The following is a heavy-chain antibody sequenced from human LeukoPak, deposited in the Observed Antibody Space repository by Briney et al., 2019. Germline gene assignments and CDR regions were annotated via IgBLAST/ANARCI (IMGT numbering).Heavy chain of an antibody. CDR3: TRGSVSIFGVAGDGFDY. Sequence: GGSLRLSCTTSGFTFGDYVVSWFRQAPGKGLEWVGFIRSKPYGGTTEHAASVKGRFTISRDDSKSIAYLQMNSLKTEDTAVYYCTRGSVSIFGVAGDGFDYWGQGTLVTVSS. CDR1: GFTFGDYV. CDR2: IRSKPYGGTT. D-gene: IGHD3-3*01. J-gene: IGHJ4*02. V-gene: IGHV3-49*03.